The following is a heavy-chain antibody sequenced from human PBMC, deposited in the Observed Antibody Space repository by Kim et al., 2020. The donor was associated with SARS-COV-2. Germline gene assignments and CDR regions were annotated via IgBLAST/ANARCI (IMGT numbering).Heavy chain of an antibody. J-gene: IGHJ4*02. CDR3: ARETTHYFRF. CDR2: INPSGGDT. D-gene: IGHD1-7*01. V-gene: IGHV1-46*01. CDR1: GYTFTNYD. Sequence: ASVKVSCKASGYTFTNYDIHWVRQAPGQGLEWMGVINPSGGDTDYGRKFQGRVTMARNTSTSTVYMDLRSLKSEDTAVYYCARETTHYFRFWGQGTLVTVSS.